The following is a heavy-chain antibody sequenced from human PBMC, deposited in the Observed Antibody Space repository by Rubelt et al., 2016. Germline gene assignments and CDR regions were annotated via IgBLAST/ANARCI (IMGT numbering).Heavy chain of an antibody. J-gene: IGHJ6*02. CDR2: IYYSGST. D-gene: IGHD5-18*01. CDR3: ARDDSYGIYDYYGMDV. V-gene: IGHV4-39*07. Sequence: QLQLQESGPGLVKPSETLSLTCTVSGGSISSSSYYVGWIRQPPGKGPEWIGCIYYSGSTDYNPALKGGVTISVATSKNQFSLKLSAVTAADTAVYYCARDDSYGIYDYYGMDVWGQGTTVTVSS. CDR1: GGSISSSSYY.